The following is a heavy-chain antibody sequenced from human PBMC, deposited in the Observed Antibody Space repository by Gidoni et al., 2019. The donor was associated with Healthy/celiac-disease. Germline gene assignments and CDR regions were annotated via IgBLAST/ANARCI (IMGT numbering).Heavy chain of an antibody. J-gene: IGHJ6*02. V-gene: IGHV4-31*03. CDR2: IYSSGST. D-gene: IGHD4-4*01. CDR1: GGSISSGGYY. CDR3: AYSNVGSRKYYYYGMDV. Sequence: QVQLQESGPGLVKPSQTLSLTCTVSGGSISSGGYYWSWIRQHPGKGLAWIGYIYSSGSTYYNPSLKSRVTISVDTSKNQFSLKLSSVTAADTAVYYCAYSNVGSRKYYYYGMDVWGQGTTVTVSS.